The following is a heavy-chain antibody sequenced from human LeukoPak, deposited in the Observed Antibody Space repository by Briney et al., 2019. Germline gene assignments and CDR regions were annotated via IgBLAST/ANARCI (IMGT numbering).Heavy chain of an antibody. CDR2: ISSSSRII. CDR3: ARANYGGNPRYFQH. V-gene: IGHV3-11*01. CDR1: GFTFGDYY. Sequence: PGGSLRLSCAASGFTFGDYYMSWIRQAPGKGLEWISYISSSSRIIYYADSVKGRFTISRDNAQSSMYLQMNSLRAEDTAVYYCARANYGGNPRYFQHWGQGTLVTVSS. J-gene: IGHJ1*01. D-gene: IGHD4-23*01.